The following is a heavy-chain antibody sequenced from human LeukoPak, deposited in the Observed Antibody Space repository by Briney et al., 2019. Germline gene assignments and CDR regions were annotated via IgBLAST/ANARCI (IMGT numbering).Heavy chain of an antibody. CDR1: GGSFSGNY. Sequence: SETLSLTCAVYGGSFSGNYWSWIRQPPGKGLEWIGEINHSGGTNYNPSLKSRVTISVDTSKNQFSLKLSSVTAADTAVYYCARGRYYYDSSGYYYEWDRNFDYWGQGTLVTVSS. J-gene: IGHJ4*02. D-gene: IGHD3-22*01. V-gene: IGHV4-34*01. CDR2: INHSGGT. CDR3: ARGRYYYDSSGYYYEWDRNFDY.